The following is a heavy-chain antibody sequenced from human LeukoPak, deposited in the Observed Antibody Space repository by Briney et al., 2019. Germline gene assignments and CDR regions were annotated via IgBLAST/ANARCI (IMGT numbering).Heavy chain of an antibody. CDR3: ASSNYYYYYMDV. V-gene: IGHV1-69*06. CDR1: GGTFSSYA. CDR2: TIPIFGTA. J-gene: IGHJ6*03. Sequence: SVKVSCKASGGTFSSYAISWVRQAPGQGLEWMGGTIPIFGTANYAQKFQGRVTITADKSTSTAYMELSSLRSEDTAVYYCASSNYYYYYMDVWGKGTTVTVSS.